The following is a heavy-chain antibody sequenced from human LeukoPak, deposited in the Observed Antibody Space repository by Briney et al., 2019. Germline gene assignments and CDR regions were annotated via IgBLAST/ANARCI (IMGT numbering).Heavy chain of an antibody. CDR1: GAALSSKGMG. D-gene: IGHD6-13*01. J-gene: IGHJ4*02. V-gene: IGHV2-5*02. Sequence: SGPTLVNPTQTLTLTCNVSGAALSSKGMGVGWIRQPPGKALEWLAVIYWDDDKRYSPSLKSRLTITKDTSKNQVVLIMTNMDPVDTGTYYCAHRLKGTAGPVFDYWGQGTLVPVSS. CDR2: IYWDDDK. CDR3: AHRLKGTAGPVFDY.